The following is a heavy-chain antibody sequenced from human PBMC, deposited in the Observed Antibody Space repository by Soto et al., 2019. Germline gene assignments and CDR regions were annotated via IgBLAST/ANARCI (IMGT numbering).Heavy chain of an antibody. D-gene: IGHD1-26*01. J-gene: IGHJ5*02. CDR1: GFIFSDYA. CDR3: AKDWSQASSVSYLSS. V-gene: IGHV3-30*18. CDR2: ILFDGNKK. Sequence: QVQLVESGGGVVRPGRSLRLSCSASGFIFSDYAMHWVRQAPGKGMEWVAGILFDGNKKYYADSVKGRFTISRDNSKNRLYMKMNSLRAEDTAVYYCAKDWSQASSVSYLSSWGQGSLVSVSS.